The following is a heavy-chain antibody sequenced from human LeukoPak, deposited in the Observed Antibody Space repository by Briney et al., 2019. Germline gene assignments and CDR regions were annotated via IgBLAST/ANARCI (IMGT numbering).Heavy chain of an antibody. CDR1: GYTFTSYD. Sequence: ASVKVSCKASGYTFTSYDINWVRQATGQGLEWMGWMNPNSGNTGYAQKFQGRVTITRNTSISTAYMELSSLRSEDTAVYYCARGKKTVAGSGPTYYYYYYMDVWGKGTTVTVSS. CDR2: MNPNSGNT. J-gene: IGHJ6*03. D-gene: IGHD6-19*01. CDR3: ARGKKTVAGSGPTYYYYYYMDV. V-gene: IGHV1-8*03.